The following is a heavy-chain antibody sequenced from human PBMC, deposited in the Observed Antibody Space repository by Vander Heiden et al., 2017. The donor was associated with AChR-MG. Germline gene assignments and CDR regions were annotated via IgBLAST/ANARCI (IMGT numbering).Heavy chain of an antibody. CDR1: GYTFTDYG. CDR2: LSVYNGNT. V-gene: IGHV1-18*01. D-gene: IGHD7-27*01. J-gene: IGHJ4*02. CDR3: ARGGTGSAQI. Sequence: QAQLVQSGAEVKRPGASVTVSCKASGYTFTDYGITWVRQAPGQGLEWMGWLSVYNGNTNYAQKFQGRVTMTTDTSTTTAYMELRSLISDDTAVYYCARGGTGSAQIWGQGTLVTVSS.